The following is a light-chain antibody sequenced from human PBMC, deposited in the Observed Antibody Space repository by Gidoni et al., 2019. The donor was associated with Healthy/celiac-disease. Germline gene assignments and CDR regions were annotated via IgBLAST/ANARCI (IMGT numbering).Light chain of an antibody. CDR1: QSVLYSPNNKNY. Sequence: DIVLTQSPATLAVSLGERATINCKSSQSVLYSPNNKNYLAWYQQKQGQHPKRVIYWASTRESGLPDRFSGSGSGTDFTLTISSLQAEDVAIYYCQQYNSTPLTFGQGTKVEIK. CDR3: QQYNSTPLT. V-gene: IGKV4-1*01. CDR2: WAS. J-gene: IGKJ1*01.